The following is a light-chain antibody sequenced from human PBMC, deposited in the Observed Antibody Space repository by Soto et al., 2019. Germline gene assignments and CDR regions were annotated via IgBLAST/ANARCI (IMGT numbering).Light chain of an antibody. CDR2: AAS. V-gene: IGKV3-15*01. J-gene: IGKJ4*02. Sequence: IVMTQSPATLSLSPGDRATLSCTATESVSSDLAWYQQKPGQAPRLLIYAASTMATGIPARLSGSGSGTDFTLNMRSLECEDFVVHYCPATNKCTPSTLGAGTKVDIK. CDR3: PATNKCTPST. CDR1: ESVSSD.